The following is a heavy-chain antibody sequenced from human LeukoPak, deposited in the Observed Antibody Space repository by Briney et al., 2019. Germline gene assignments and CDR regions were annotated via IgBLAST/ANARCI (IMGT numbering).Heavy chain of an antibody. V-gene: IGHV1-2*02. Sequence: HGASVKVSCKASGYTFTGYYMHWVRQAPGQGLEWMGWINPNSGGANYAQKFQGRVTMTRDTSISTAYMELSRLRSDDTAVYYCARRARGYSYGHDFDYWGQGTLVTVSS. CDR1: GYTFTGYY. CDR3: ARRARGYSYGHDFDY. D-gene: IGHD5-18*01. J-gene: IGHJ4*02. CDR2: INPNSGGA.